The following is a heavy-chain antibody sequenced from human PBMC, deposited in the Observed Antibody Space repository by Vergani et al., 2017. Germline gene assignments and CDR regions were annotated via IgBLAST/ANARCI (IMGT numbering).Heavy chain of an antibody. CDR3: ARDRGYCSSTSCPRTDY. CDR1: GYTFTSYG. CDR2: ISAYNGNT. V-gene: IGHV1-18*01. D-gene: IGHD2-2*01. J-gene: IGHJ4*02. Sequence: QVPLVQSGAEVKKPGASVKVSCKASGYTFTSYGISWVRQAPGQGLEWMGWISAYNGNTNYAQKRQGRVTMTTDTATSTAYMELRSLRSDDTAVYYCARDRGYCSSTSCPRTDYWGQGTLVTVSS.